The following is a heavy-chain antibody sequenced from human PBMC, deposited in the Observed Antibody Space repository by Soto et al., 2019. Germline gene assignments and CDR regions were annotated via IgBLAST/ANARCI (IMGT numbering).Heavy chain of an antibody. J-gene: IGHJ4*02. D-gene: IGHD6-25*01. Sequence: SETLSLTCSVSGVTISSYFWSWIRQAPGRGLEWIGYTYHRGSTNYSPSLKSRVAISLDTSENQFSLKVNSVTAADTAVYYCARIGGYHGPLDYWGQGTPVTVSS. V-gene: IGHV4-59*01. CDR1: GVTISSYF. CDR3: ARIGGYHGPLDY. CDR2: TYHRGST.